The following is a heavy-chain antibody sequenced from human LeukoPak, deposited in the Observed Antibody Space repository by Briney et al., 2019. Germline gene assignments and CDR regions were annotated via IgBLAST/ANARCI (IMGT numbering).Heavy chain of an antibody. CDR3: AKRGNWGFFDY. D-gene: IGHD7-27*01. J-gene: IGHJ4*02. Sequence: SETLSLTCTVSGYSINSGYYWGWIRQPPGKGLEWIGIIYHSGSTYYNPSLKSRVTISVDTSKNQFSLKVSSVTAADTAVYYCAKRGNWGFFDYWGQGTLVTVSS. CDR1: GYSINSGYY. V-gene: IGHV4-38-2*02. CDR2: IYHSGST.